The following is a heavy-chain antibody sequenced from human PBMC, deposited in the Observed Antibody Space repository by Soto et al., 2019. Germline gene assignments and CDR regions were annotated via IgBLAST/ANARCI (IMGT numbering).Heavy chain of an antibody. V-gene: IGHV4-59*01. CDR2: IYYSGST. J-gene: IGHJ4*02. Sequence: TSETLSLTCTVSGGSISSYYWSWIRQPPGKGLEWIGYIYYSGSTNYNPSLKSRVTISVDTSKNQFSLKLSSVTAADTAVYYCAGYYDILTGLKNWGQGTLVTVSS. CDR1: GGSISSYY. D-gene: IGHD3-9*01. CDR3: AGYYDILTGLKN.